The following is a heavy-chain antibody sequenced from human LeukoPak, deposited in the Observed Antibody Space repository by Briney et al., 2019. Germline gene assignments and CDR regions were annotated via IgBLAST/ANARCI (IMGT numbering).Heavy chain of an antibody. J-gene: IGHJ4*02. CDR2: INPGGGST. D-gene: IGHD6-19*01. Sequence: ASVKVSCKASGYTFTSYYMHWVRQAPGQGLEWMGIINPGGGSTSYAQKFQGRVTMTRDTSTSTVYMELSSLRSEDTAVYYCARETVAGLVDYWGQGTLVTVSS. V-gene: IGHV1-46*01. CDR1: GYTFTSYY. CDR3: ARETVAGLVDY.